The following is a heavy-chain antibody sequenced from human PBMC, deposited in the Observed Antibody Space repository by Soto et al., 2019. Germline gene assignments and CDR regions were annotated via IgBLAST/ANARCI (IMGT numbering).Heavy chain of an antibody. CDR3: ARLVVVPAASNWFDP. V-gene: IGHV5-51*01. Sequence: PGESLKISCKGSGYSFTSYWIGWVRQMPGKGLEWMGIIYPGDSDTRYSPSFQGQVTISADKSISTAYLQWSSLKASDTAMYYCARLVVVPAASNWFDPWGQGTLVTVSS. CDR1: GYSFTSYW. CDR2: IYPGDSDT. J-gene: IGHJ5*02. D-gene: IGHD2-2*01.